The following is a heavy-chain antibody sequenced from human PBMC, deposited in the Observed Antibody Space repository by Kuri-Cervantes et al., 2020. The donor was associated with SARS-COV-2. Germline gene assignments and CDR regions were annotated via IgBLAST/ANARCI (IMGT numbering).Heavy chain of an antibody. Sequence: ASVKVSCKASGYTFRSYGFSWVRQAPGQGLEWMGWINPSGGTKYAQKFQGRVTMTRDTSISTAYMELSRLRSDDTAVYYCARGRFICSSISCYRGWFDPWGQGTLVTVSS. CDR2: INPSGGT. V-gene: IGHV1-2*02. J-gene: IGHJ5*02. CDR1: GYTFRSYG. CDR3: ARGRFICSSISCYRGWFDP. D-gene: IGHD2-2*01.